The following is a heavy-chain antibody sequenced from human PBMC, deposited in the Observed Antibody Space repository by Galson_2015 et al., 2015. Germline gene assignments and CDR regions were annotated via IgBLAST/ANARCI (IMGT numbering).Heavy chain of an antibody. CDR1: GFAVSSNS. Sequence: SLRLSCAASGFAVSSNSMSWVRQAPGKGLEWVSVIYSGGTTYYADSVKGRFTISRDNSKNTLYLQMNSLRVEDTAVYYCARAGRYFDLDYWGQGTLVTVSS. V-gene: IGHV3-53*01. D-gene: IGHD3-9*01. CDR3: ARAGRYFDLDY. J-gene: IGHJ4*02. CDR2: IYSGGTT.